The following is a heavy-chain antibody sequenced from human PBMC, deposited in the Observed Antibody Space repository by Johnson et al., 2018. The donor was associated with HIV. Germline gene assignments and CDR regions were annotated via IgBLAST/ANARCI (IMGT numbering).Heavy chain of an antibody. CDR3: ARDLGGSGLADAFDI. J-gene: IGHJ3*02. Sequence: VQLVESGGGLIQPGGSLRLSCAASGFTVSSNYMSWVRQAPGKGLEWVSVIYSGGSTYYADSVKGRFTISRDNSKNTLYLQMNSLGAEDPAVYYCARDLGGSGLADAFDIWGQGTMLTVSS. D-gene: IGHD3-10*01. CDR2: IYSGGST. V-gene: IGHV3-53*01. CDR1: GFTVSSNY.